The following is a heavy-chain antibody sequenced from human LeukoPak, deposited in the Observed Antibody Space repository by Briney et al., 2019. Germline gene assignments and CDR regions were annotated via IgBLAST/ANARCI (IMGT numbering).Heavy chain of an antibody. CDR1: GGSISSSSYY. D-gene: IGHD3-16*02. V-gene: IGHV4-39*01. CDR2: IYYSGST. J-gene: IGHJ4*02. Sequence: PSETLSLTCTVSGGSISSSSYYWGWIRQPPGKGLEWIGSIYYSGSTYYNPSLKSRVTISVDTSKNQFSLKLSSVTAADTAVYYCARQKSPVVSPRYDYVWGSYRAGYDYWGQGTLVTVSS. CDR3: ARQKSPVVSPRYDYVWGSYRAGYDY.